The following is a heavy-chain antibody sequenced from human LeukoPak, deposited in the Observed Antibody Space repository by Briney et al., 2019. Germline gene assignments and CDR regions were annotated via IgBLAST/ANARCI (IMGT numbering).Heavy chain of an antibody. CDR2: IYYSGST. D-gene: IGHD3-9*01. Sequence: SQTLSLTCTVSGGSISSGGYYWSWIRQHPGKGLEWIGYIYYSGSTYYNPSLKSRVTISVDTSKNQFSLKLSSVTAADTAVYYCARGYDILTGLYFDYWGQGTLVTVSS. CDR1: GGSISSGGYY. J-gene: IGHJ4*02. V-gene: IGHV4-31*03. CDR3: ARGYDILTGLYFDY.